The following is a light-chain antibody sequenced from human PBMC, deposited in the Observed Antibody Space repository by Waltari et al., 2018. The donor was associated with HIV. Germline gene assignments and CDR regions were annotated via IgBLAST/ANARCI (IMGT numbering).Light chain of an antibody. CDR3: QQLKTYPRT. J-gene: IGKJ1*01. CDR1: QDITSY. CDR2: AAD. V-gene: IGKV1-9*01. Sequence: DIQLTQSPSFLSASVGDRVTITCRASQDITSYLAWYQQKPGRAPNLLVYAADTLQSGVPSRFSGDGSGTEFTLTISSLQPEDFATYYCQQLKTYPRTFGQGTRVEVK.